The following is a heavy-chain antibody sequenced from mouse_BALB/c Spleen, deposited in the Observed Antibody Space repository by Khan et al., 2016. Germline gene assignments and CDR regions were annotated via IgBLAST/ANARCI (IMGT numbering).Heavy chain of an antibody. D-gene: IGHD1-2*01. CDR3: AAWRLRLYCYAMVD. CDR2: IDPANGNT. V-gene: IGHV14-3*02. J-gene: IGHJ4*01. CDR1: GFNIKDTY. Sequence: MQLEESGAELVKPGASVKLSCTASGFNIKDTYMHWVKQRPEQGLEWIGRIDPANGNTKYDPKFQGKATITADTSSNTAYLQISSLTSEDTAVYYYAAWRLRLYCYAMVDWCQGTSVTVSS.